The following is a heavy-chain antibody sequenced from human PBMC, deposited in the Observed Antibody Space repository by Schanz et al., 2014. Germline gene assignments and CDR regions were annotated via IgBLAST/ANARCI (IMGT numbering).Heavy chain of an antibody. V-gene: IGHV1-69*08. Sequence: QVQLVQSGAEVKKPGPSVKVSCKASGGTFSSFGINWVRQAPGQGLEWMGRIIPTLGTANYAQKFQGRVKITTDTSTFTAYMELSSLTSEDTAVHYSDRGRGFYDYWGQGTLVTVSS. D-gene: IGHD3-10*01. CDR3: DRGRGFYDY. CDR1: GGTFSSFG. J-gene: IGHJ4*02. CDR2: IIPTLGTA.